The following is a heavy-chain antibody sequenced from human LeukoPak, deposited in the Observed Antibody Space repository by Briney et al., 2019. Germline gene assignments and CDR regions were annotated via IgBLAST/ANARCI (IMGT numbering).Heavy chain of an antibody. J-gene: IGHJ4*02. D-gene: IGHD6-13*01. CDR2: ISSISSYI. Sequence: GGSLRLSCAASGFTFSSYSMNWVRQAPGKGLEWVSSISSISSYIYYADSVKGRFTISRDNAKNTVYLQMNSLRAEDTGVYYCARTTYTSSGFDFWGQGTLVTVSS. CDR3: ARTTYTSSGFDF. V-gene: IGHV3-21*01. CDR1: GFTFSSYS.